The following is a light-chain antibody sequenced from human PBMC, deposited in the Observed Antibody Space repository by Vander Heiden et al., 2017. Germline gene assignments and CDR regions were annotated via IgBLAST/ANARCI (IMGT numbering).Light chain of an antibody. CDR3: HVWDSSGDHPGV. V-gene: IGLV3-21*03. CDR2: DDR. Sequence: SYALTQPPSVAVAPGKTASLTCGADNIGRNSVHWSQQRPGQAPVLVVYDDRDRPSGIPERFSGSTSGNTATLTISRVEAGDEAEYYCHVWDSSGDHPGVFGPGTKVTVL. CDR1: NIGRNS. J-gene: IGLJ1*01.